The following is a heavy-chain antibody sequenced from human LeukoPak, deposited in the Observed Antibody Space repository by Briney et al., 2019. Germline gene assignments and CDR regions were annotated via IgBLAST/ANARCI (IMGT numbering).Heavy chain of an antibody. Sequence: ASVKVSCKASGYTFTSYGISWVRQAPGQGLEWMGWISAYNGNTNYAQKLQGRVTMATDTSTSTAYMELRSLRSDDTAVYYCARDLEYCSGGSCYSGNFDYWGQGTLVTVSS. CDR1: GYTFTSYG. CDR2: ISAYNGNT. J-gene: IGHJ4*02. V-gene: IGHV1-18*01. D-gene: IGHD2-15*01. CDR3: ARDLEYCSGGSCYSGNFDY.